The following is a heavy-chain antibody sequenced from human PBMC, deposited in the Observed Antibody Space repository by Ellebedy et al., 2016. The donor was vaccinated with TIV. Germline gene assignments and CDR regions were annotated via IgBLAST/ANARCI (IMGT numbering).Heavy chain of an antibody. D-gene: IGHD2-15*01. CDR1: GFTFSSYW. V-gene: IGHV3-7*01. Sequence: PGGSLRLSCAASGFTFSSYWMSWVRQAPGKGLEWVANIKQDGSEKYYVDSVKGRFTISRDNAKNSLYLQMNSLRAEDTAVYYCARDGSTVVVVAAYLDYWGQGTLVTVSS. J-gene: IGHJ4*02. CDR3: ARDGSTVVVVAAYLDY. CDR2: IKQDGSEK.